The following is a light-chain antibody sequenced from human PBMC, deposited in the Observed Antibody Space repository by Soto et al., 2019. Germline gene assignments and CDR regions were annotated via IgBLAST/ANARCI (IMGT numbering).Light chain of an antibody. J-gene: IGKJ1*01. CDR3: QQFHTYPWT. CDR1: QGITNY. CDR2: TAS. Sequence: DVQLTQSPSFLSASVGDRVTITGRASQGITNYLAWYQQKPGKAPKPLIYTASTLQSGVPSRFSGSGAGAEFTLTITGLQPEDFATYFCQQFHTYPWTFGQGTKVEIK. V-gene: IGKV1-9*01.